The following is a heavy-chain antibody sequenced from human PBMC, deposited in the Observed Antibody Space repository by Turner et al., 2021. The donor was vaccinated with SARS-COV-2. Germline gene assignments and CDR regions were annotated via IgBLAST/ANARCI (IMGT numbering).Heavy chain of an antibody. J-gene: IGHJ4*02. D-gene: IGHD4-17*01. V-gene: IGHV3-66*01. Sequence: EVHLVESGGGLVQPGGALRLSCAASGFAVSNNYMSGVRPAAGKGLECVSLIYSGGSKYYADSVTGIFTISRDNSKNTLYLQMTSLRAEDTAVDYCATRMTTLPQWGQGTLVTVSS. CDR3: ATRMTTLPQ. CDR2: IYSGGSK. CDR1: GFAVSNNY.